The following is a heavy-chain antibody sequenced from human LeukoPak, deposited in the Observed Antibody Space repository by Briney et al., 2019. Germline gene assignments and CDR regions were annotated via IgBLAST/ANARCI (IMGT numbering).Heavy chain of an antibody. CDR2: ISYDGSNK. CDR1: GFTFSSYG. Sequence: GSLRLSCAASGFTFSSYGMHWVRQAPGKGLEWVAVISYDGSNKYYADSVKGRFTISRDNSKNTLYLQMNSLRAEDTAVYYCAKDGHYGGGAFDIWGQGTMVTVSS. CDR3: AKDGHYGGGAFDI. V-gene: IGHV3-30*18. J-gene: IGHJ3*02. D-gene: IGHD4-17*01.